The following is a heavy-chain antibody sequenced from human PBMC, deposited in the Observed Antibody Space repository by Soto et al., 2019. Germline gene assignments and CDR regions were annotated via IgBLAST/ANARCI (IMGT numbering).Heavy chain of an antibody. J-gene: IGHJ5*02. V-gene: IGHV4-4*07. Sequence: PSETLSLTCTVSGGSISSFYWSWIRQPAGKGLEWIGRIYSGGRNNYNPSLKSRVTMSVDTSKNQFSLRLSSVTAADTAMYYCAKDYLWTGFDPWGQGILVTVSS. D-gene: IGHD2-21*01. CDR1: GGSISSFY. CDR3: AKDYLWTGFDP. CDR2: IYSGGRN.